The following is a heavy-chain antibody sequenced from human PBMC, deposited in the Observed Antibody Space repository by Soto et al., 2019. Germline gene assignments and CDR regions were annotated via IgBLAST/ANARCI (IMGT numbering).Heavy chain of an antibody. J-gene: IGHJ6*02. CDR3: GRMAAGYYYYGMDV. D-gene: IGHD6-19*01. CDR2: IDPSDSYT. V-gene: IGHV5-10-1*01. CDR1: GYSFTSYW. Sequence: PGESLKISCKGSGYSFTSYWISWVRQMPGKGLEWMGRIDPSDSYTNYSPSFQGHVTISADKSISTACLQWSSLKASDTAMYYCGRMAAGYYYYGMDVWGQGTTVTVSS.